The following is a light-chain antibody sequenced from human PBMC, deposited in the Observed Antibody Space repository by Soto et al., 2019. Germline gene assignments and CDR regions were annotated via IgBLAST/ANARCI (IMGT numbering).Light chain of an antibody. CDR3: SSYTGSSTFV. CDR1: SSDAGGYNY. CDR2: DVN. V-gene: IGLV2-14*01. Sequence: QSVLTQPASVSGSPGQSITISRTGTSSDAGGYNYVSWYQQLPGKAPKLMIYDVNNRPSGVSNRFSGSKSGNTASLTISGLQAEDEADYYCSSYTGSSTFVFGTGTRSPS. J-gene: IGLJ1*01.